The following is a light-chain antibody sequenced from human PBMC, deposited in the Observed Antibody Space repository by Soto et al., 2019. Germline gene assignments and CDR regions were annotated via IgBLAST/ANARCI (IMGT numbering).Light chain of an antibody. CDR1: QSVDSSH. CDR3: QQSDDSPGT. Sequence: EIVMTQSPATLSVSPGEGATLSCRASQSVDSSHLAWYQHKPGQAPRLLIYGASNRATAIPDRFSGSGSGTDFTLTISRLEPEDFAVYYCQQSDDSPGTFGQGTKVDIK. V-gene: IGKV3-20*01. CDR2: GAS. J-gene: IGKJ1*01.